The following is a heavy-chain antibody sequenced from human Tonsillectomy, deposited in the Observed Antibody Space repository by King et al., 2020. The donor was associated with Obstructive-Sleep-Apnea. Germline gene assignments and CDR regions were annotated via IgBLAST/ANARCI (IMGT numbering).Heavy chain of an antibody. D-gene: IGHD3-10*01. V-gene: IGHV1-18*01. J-gene: IGHJ1*01. Sequence: VQLVESGAEVKKPGASLKVSCKASGYNFNAYGISWVRQAPGQGLEWMGWISVYNGETKSAQKFQGRVTLTTDTSTSTAYMELRSLRSDDTAVYYCARDYYGSGTQFFQLWGQGTLVTVSS. CDR2: ISVYNGET. CDR1: GYNFNAYG. CDR3: ARDYYGSGTQFFQL.